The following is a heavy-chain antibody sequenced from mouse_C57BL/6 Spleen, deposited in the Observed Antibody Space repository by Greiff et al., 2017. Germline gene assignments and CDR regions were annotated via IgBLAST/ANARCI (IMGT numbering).Heavy chain of an antibody. CDR3: ARLTPYYYGSSYEYFDV. V-gene: IGHV1-55*01. CDR2: IYPGSGST. D-gene: IGHD1-1*01. Sequence: QVQLQQPGAELVKPGASVKMSCKASGYTFTSYWITWVKQRPGQGLEWIGDIYPGSGSTNYNEKFKSKATLTVDTSSSTAYMQLSSLTSEDSAVYYCARLTPYYYGSSYEYFDVWGTGTTVTVSS. CDR1: GYTFTSYW. J-gene: IGHJ1*03.